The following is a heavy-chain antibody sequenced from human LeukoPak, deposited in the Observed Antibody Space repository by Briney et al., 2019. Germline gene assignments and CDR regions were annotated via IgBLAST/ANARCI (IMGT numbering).Heavy chain of an antibody. Sequence: KTGGSLRLSCAASGFTFSNAWMSWVRQAPGKGLEWVGRIKSKTDGGTTDYAAPVKGRFTISRDDSKNTLYLQMNSLKTEDTAVYYCTTISLSTRIVATIRSYYYYYMDVWGKGTTVTVSS. J-gene: IGHJ6*03. V-gene: IGHV3-15*01. D-gene: IGHD5-12*01. CDR2: IKSKTDGGTT. CDR3: TTISLSTRIVATIRSYYYYYMDV. CDR1: GFTFSNAW.